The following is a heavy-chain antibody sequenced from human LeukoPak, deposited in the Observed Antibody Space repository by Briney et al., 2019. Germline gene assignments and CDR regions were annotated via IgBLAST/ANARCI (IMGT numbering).Heavy chain of an antibody. CDR1: GYTFTSYD. Sequence: ASVKVSCKASGYTFTSYDINWVRQATGQGLEWMGWMNPNSGNTGYAQRFQGRVTMTRNTSITTAYMELTSLTSEDTAVYYCARGFYYDSSGYSCFDPWGQGTLVTVPS. CDR3: ARGFYYDSSGYSCFDP. J-gene: IGHJ5*02. D-gene: IGHD3-22*01. CDR2: MNPNSGNT. V-gene: IGHV1-8*01.